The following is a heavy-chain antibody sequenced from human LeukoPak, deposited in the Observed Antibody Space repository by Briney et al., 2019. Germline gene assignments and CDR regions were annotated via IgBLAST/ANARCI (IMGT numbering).Heavy chain of an antibody. CDR1: GGSFIGYY. CDR3: ARGSGSSGYSLDY. Sequence: SETLSITCAVYGGSFIGYYWSWIRQPQGKGLEWIGEINHSGSTNYNPSLKSRVTISVDTSKNQFSLKLSSVTAADTAVYYCARGSGSSGYSLDYWGQGTLVTVSS. D-gene: IGHD3-22*01. J-gene: IGHJ4*02. V-gene: IGHV4-34*01. CDR2: INHSGST.